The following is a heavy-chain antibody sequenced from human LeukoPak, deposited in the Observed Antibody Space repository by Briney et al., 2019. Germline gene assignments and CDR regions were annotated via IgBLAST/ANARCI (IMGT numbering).Heavy chain of an antibody. CDR3: ARVRRYSSGWYGFPRAFDY. J-gene: IGHJ4*02. CDR1: GYTYTGYY. Sequence: ASVKVSCKASGYTYTGYYMHWVRQAPGQGLEWMGWINPNSGGTNYAQKFQGRVTMTRDTSISTAYMELSRLRSDDTVVYYCARVRRYSSGWYGFPRAFDYWGQGTLVTVSS. V-gene: IGHV1-2*02. CDR2: INPNSGGT. D-gene: IGHD6-19*01.